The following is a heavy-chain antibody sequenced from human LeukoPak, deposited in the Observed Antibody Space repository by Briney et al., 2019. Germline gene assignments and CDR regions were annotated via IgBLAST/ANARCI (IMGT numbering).Heavy chain of an antibody. V-gene: IGHV3-21*04. CDR2: ISSRSTYT. D-gene: IGHD2-2*01. Sequence: KAGGSLRLSCAASGFIFSTYSMSWVRQAPGKGLEWVSSISSRSTYTYYADSVKGRFAISRDNAKNSLYLQMNSLRAEDTAVYYCAKPHTPLSVVPAAYFGYWGQGTLVTVSS. CDR3: AKPHTPLSVVPAAYFGY. CDR1: GFIFSTYS. J-gene: IGHJ4*02.